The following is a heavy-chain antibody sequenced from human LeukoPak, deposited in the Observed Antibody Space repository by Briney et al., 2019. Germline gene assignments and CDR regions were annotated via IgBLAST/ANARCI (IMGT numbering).Heavy chain of an antibody. V-gene: IGHV4-61*02. CDR3: ARDRVATTYYYYYMDV. CDR1: GGSISSGSYY. D-gene: IGHD5-12*01. J-gene: IGHJ6*03. Sequence: SETLSLTCTVSGGSISSGSYYWSWIRQPAGKGLEWIGRIYTSGSTNYNPSLKSPVTISLDTSKNQFSLKLSSVTAADTAVYYCARDRVATTYYYYYMDVWGKGTTVTVSS. CDR2: IYTSGST.